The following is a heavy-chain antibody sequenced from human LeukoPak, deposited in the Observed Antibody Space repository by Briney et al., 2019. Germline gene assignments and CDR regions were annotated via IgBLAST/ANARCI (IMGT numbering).Heavy chain of an antibody. CDR1: GFTFSSYA. J-gene: IGHJ4*02. V-gene: IGHV3-23*01. D-gene: IGHD6-19*01. CDR2: ISGSGGST. Sequence: GGSLRLSCAASGFTFSSYAVSWVRQAPGKGLEWVSAISGSGGSTYYADSVKGRFTISRDNSKNTLYLQMNSLRAEDTAVYYCAKDTTYSSGWYSYWGQGTLVTVSS. CDR3: AKDTTYSSGWYSY.